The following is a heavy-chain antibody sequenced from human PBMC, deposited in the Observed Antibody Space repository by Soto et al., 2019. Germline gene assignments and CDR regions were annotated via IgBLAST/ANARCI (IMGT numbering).Heavy chain of an antibody. Sequence: PSETLSLTCAVYGGSFSGYYWSWIRQPPGKGLEWIGEINHSGSTNYNPSLKSRVTISVDTSKNQFSLKLSSVTAADTAVYYCARPPFLDYRGQGTLVTVSS. CDR3: ARPPFLDY. CDR1: GGSFSGYY. CDR2: INHSGST. J-gene: IGHJ4*02. V-gene: IGHV4-34*01.